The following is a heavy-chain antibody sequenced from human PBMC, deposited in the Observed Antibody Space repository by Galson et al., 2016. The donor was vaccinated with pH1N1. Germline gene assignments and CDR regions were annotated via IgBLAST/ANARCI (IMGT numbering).Heavy chain of an antibody. CDR2: IIGMFAKT. D-gene: IGHD2-21*02. Sequence: SVKVSCKASGGTFSSFGISWVRQAPGQGLEWMGGIIGMFAKTNYAQKFQGRVTITADELTSTAYMDLSSLTSEDRAVYYCARSPGYMVTALDNWGHGTLVTVSS. V-gene: IGHV1-69*13. CDR3: ARSPGYMVTALDN. J-gene: IGHJ4*01. CDR1: GGTFSSFG.